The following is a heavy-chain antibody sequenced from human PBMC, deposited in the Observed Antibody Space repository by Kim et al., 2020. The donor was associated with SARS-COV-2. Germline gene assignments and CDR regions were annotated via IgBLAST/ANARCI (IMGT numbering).Heavy chain of an antibody. D-gene: IGHD6-6*01. CDR1: GFTVSSNY. CDR2: IYSGGST. Sequence: GGSLRLSCAASGFTVSSNYMSWVRQAPGKGLEWVSVIYSGGSTYYADSVKGRFTISRDNSKNTLYLQMNSLRAEDTAVYYCASSSIAAPYYYYYGMDVWGQGTTVTVSS. CDR3: ASSSIAAPYYYYYGMDV. J-gene: IGHJ6*02. V-gene: IGHV3-53*01.